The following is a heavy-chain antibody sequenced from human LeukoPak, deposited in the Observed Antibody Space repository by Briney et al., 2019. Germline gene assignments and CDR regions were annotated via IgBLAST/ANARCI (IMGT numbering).Heavy chain of an antibody. D-gene: IGHD3-3*01. CDR2: ISYDGSNK. V-gene: IGHV3-30-3*01. Sequence: PGRSLRLSCAASGFTFSSYAMHWVRQAPGKGLEWVAVISYDGSNKYYADSVKGRFTISRDNSKNTLYLQMNSLRAEDTAVYYCARAGSYDFWSGYYKFGGSNWFGPWGQGTLVTVSS. CDR3: ARAGSYDFWSGYYKFGGSNWFGP. J-gene: IGHJ5*02. CDR1: GFTFSSYA.